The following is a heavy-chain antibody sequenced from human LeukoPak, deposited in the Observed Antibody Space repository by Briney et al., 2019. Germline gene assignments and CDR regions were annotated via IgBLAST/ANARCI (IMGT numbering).Heavy chain of an antibody. D-gene: IGHD2-2*02. CDR1: GGSISSYY. CDR2: IYYGGST. CDR3: ARLYCSSTSCYRPTRFDY. Sequence: SETLSLTCTVSGGSISSYYWSWIRQPPGKGLEWIGYIYYGGSTNYNPSLKSRVTISVDTSKNQFSLKLSSVTAADTAVYYCARLYCSSTSCYRPTRFDYWGQGTLVTVSS. V-gene: IGHV4-59*01. J-gene: IGHJ4*02.